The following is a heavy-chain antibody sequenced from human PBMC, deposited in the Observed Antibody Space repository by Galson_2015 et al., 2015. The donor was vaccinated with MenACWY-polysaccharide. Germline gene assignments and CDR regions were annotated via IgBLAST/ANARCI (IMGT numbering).Heavy chain of an antibody. V-gene: IGHV3-48*01. CDR2: ISNSGSAA. Sequence: SLRLSCAASGFTFSSYDMNWIRQSPGKGLEWVSYISNSGSAAYYAASVKGRFTISSDNAKHSLFLQMNSLRVEDTAVYYCARPVTPFRIVVVPAALDSWGQGTLVTVSS. J-gene: IGHJ4*02. CDR1: GFTFSSYD. CDR3: ARPVTPFRIVVVPAALDS. D-gene: IGHD2-2*01.